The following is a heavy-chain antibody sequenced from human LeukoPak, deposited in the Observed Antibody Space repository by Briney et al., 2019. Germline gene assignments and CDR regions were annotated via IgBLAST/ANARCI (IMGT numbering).Heavy chain of an antibody. J-gene: IGHJ5*02. Sequence: GASVKVSCKASGGTFSSYAISWVRQAPGQGLEWMGGIIPIFGTANYAQKFQGRVTITTDESTSTAYMELSSLRSEDTAVYYCARTFSRYCSGGSCQQYNWFDPWGQGTLVTVSS. CDR2: IIPIFGTA. V-gene: IGHV1-69*05. CDR3: ARTFSRYCSGGSCQQYNWFDP. CDR1: GGTFSSYA. D-gene: IGHD2-15*01.